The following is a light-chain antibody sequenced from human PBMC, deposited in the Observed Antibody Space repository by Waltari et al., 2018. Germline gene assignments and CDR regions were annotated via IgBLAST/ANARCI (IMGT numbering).Light chain of an antibody. Sequence: QSVLTQPPSVSAAPGQKVTISCSGSSPGIGGNYFSWYQLRPGTAPKLLIYDNYNRPSGIPDRFSGSKSGTSATLVITGLQTGDEADYYCGTWDTGLAAEVFGGGTKLTVL. CDR2: DNY. CDR1: SPGIGGNY. V-gene: IGLV1-51*01. CDR3: GTWDTGLAAEV. J-gene: IGLJ3*02.